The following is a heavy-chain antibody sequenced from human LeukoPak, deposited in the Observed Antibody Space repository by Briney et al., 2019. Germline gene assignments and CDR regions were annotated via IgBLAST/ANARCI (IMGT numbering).Heavy chain of an antibody. V-gene: IGHV3-33*01. Sequence: GGSLRLSCVASGFTFRSFGMHWVRQAPGKGLEWVAVIWNDGSNQYYEDSVKGRFTISRDNSKNTLYLQMNSLRADDTAVYYCAREPIDYSSSSDFDYWGQGTLVTVSS. D-gene: IGHD6-6*01. CDR1: GFTFRSFG. CDR3: AREPIDYSSSSDFDY. J-gene: IGHJ4*02. CDR2: IWNDGSNQ.